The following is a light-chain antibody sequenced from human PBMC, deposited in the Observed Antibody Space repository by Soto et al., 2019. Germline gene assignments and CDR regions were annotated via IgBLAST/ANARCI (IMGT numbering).Light chain of an antibody. CDR3: MQLLQPPLT. J-gene: IGKJ4*01. V-gene: IGKV2-28*01. CDR2: LGS. Sequence: DIVMTQSPRSLPVTPGEPASISCRSSQSLLHSNGVDFLDWYVQKPGQSPQLLIYLGSLRASGVPDSLSGSGSGTDFTLKISRVEAEDVGVYSCMQLLQPPLTFGGGTKVEIK. CDR1: QSLLHSNGVDF.